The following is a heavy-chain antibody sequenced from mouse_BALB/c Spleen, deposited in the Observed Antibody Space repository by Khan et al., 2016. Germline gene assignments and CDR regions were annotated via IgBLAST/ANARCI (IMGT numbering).Heavy chain of an antibody. V-gene: IGHV1-80*01. CDR2: IYPGDGDT. J-gene: IGHJ3*01. Sequence: QVQLQQSGAELVRPGSSVKISCKASGYEFSSYWMNWVKQRPGQGLEWIGQIYPGDGDTNYNGKFKGKATLTADKSSSTAYMQLNSLTSEDSAVSFCARGGTAGAPFAYWGQGTLVTVSA. D-gene: IGHD3-3*01. CDR3: ARGGTAGAPFAY. CDR1: GYEFSSYW.